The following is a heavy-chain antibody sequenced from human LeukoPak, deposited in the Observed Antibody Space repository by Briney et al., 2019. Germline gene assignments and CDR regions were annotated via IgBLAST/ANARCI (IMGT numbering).Heavy chain of an antibody. V-gene: IGHV3-20*04. D-gene: IGHD3-22*01. J-gene: IGHJ4*02. CDR3: AREKPFYDSSGYYYPTAFDY. CDR2: INWNGGST. CDR1: GFTFDDYG. Sequence: GGSLRLSCAASGFTFDDYGMSWVRQAPGKGLEWVSGINWNGGSTGYADSVKGRFTIARDNAKNSLYLQMNSLRAEDTALYYCAREKPFYDSSGYYYPTAFDYWGQGTLVTVSS.